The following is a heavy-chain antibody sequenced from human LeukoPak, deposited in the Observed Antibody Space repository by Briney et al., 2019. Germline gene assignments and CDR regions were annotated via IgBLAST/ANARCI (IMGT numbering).Heavy chain of an antibody. CDR1: GFTVSSNY. D-gene: IGHD1-26*01. J-gene: IGHJ4*02. V-gene: IGHV3-53*01. CDR2: IYSGGST. Sequence: GGSLRLSCAASGFTVSSNYMSWVRQAPGNGLEWVSVIYSGGSTYYADTVKGRFTISRDNSKNTLYLQMNSLRAEDTAVYYCASPSGSYPEGFDYWGQGTLVTVSS. CDR3: ASPSGSYPEGFDY.